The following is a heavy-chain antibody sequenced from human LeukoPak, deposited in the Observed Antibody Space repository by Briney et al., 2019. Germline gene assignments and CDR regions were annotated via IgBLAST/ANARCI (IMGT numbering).Heavy chain of an antibody. CDR3: VKGPSDYGVYVSYFDY. CDR2: ISDDGGRK. D-gene: IGHD4-17*01. CDR1: GFTFISYG. V-gene: IGHV3-30*18. Sequence: PGGSLRLSCAASGFTFISYGMHWVRQAPGKGLEWVGVISDDGGRKDYADSVKGRFTISRDNSKDTLYLKMNSLRAEDTAVYYCVKGPSDYGVYVSYFDYCGQGTLVTVSS. J-gene: IGHJ4*02.